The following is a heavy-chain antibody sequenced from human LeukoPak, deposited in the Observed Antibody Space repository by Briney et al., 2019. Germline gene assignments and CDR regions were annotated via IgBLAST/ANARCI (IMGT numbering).Heavy chain of an antibody. CDR3: AREHIAARPSLSP. D-gene: IGHD6-6*01. CDR1: GFTFSSYW. Sequence: GGSLRLSCAVSGFTFSSYWMSWVRQAPGKGLEWVANIKHDGGDKYYVDSVKGRFTISRDNAKNSLYLQMNSLRAEDTAVYYCAREHIAARPSLSPWGQGTLVTVSS. V-gene: IGHV3-7*01. CDR2: IKHDGGDK. J-gene: IGHJ5*02.